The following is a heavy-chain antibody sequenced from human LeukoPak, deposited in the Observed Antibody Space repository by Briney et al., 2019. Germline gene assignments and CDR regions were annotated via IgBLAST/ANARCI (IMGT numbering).Heavy chain of an antibody. V-gene: IGHV3-21*01. D-gene: IGHD6-13*01. CDR1: GFTFSSYS. CDR2: ISSSSNYI. Sequence: WGSLRLSCAASGFTFSSYSMNWVRQAPGKGLEWVSSISSSSNYIYYADSVKGRFTISRDNAKNSLYLQMNSLRAEDTAVYYCAINRRLYSSSWYPFDYWGQGTLVTVSS. J-gene: IGHJ4*02. CDR3: AINRRLYSSSWYPFDY.